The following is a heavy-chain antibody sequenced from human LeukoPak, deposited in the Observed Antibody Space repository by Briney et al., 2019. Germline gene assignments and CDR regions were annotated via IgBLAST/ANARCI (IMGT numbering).Heavy chain of an antibody. CDR2: IGSTSSSSTTI. V-gene: IGHV3-48*04. Sequence: PGGSLRLSCAASGFTFSSYWMSWVRQAPGKGLEWVSYIGSTSSSSTTIYYADSVKGRFTISRDNAKNSLYLQMNSLRAEDTAVYYCASLYSSGWRSLDYWGQGTLVTVSS. J-gene: IGHJ4*02. CDR1: GFTFSSYW. D-gene: IGHD6-19*01. CDR3: ASLYSSGWRSLDY.